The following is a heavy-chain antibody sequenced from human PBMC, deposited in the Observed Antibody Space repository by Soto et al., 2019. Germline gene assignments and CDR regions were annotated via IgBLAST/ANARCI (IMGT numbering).Heavy chain of an antibody. D-gene: IGHD2-2*01. CDR1: GDSVSSNSAA. CDR3: AMSNCSSTSCYVGRDYYYYYMDV. J-gene: IGHJ6*03. Sequence: PSQTLSLTCAISGDSVSSNSAALNWIRQSPSRGLEWLGRTYYRSKWYNDYAVSVKSRITINPDTSKNQFSLQLNSVTPEDTAVYYCAMSNCSSTSCYVGRDYYYYYMDVWGKGTTVTVSS. V-gene: IGHV6-1*01. CDR2: TYYRSKWYN.